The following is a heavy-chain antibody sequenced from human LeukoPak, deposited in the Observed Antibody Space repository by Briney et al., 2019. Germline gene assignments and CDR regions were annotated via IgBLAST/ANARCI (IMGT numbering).Heavy chain of an antibody. J-gene: IGHJ6*02. CDR2: IIPILGIA. D-gene: IGHD1-26*01. V-gene: IGHV1-69*04. CDR1: GGTFSSYA. CDR3: ARENLELYYYYGMDV. Sequence: SVKVSCKASGGTFSSYAISWVRQAPGQGLEWMGRIIPILGIANYAQKFQGRVTVTADKSTSTAYMELSSLRSEDTAVYYCARENLELYYYYGMDVWGQGTTVTVSS.